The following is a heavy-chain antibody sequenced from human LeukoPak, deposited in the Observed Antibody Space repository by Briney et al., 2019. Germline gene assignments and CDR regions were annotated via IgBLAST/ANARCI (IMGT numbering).Heavy chain of an antibody. V-gene: IGHV4-39*07. CDR3: TRDMEYPGAGFDL. D-gene: IGHD2/OR15-2a*01. Sequence: SETLSLTCTVSGGSISSYYWSWIRQPPRKGLEWIGSVYSSGSTYYNPSLRSQITMSVDTSKNQFSLKLTSVSAADTAMYYCTRDMEYPGAGFDLWGQGIPVTVSS. J-gene: IGHJ4*02. CDR2: VYSSGST. CDR1: GGSISSYY.